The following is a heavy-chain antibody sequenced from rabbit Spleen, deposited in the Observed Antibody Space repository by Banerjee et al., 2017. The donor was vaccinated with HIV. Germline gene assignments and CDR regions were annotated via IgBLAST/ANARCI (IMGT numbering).Heavy chain of an antibody. CDR1: GFDFGGYY. CDR2: IDPVFGST. Sequence: QLKESGGGLVQPGGSLKLSCKASGFDFGGYYLSWVRQSPGKGLEWIGYIDPVFGSTYYANWVNGRFTISSDNAQNTLYLQLKSLTAADTATYFCARGPPYAGYTTYGYVYFNLWGPGTLVTVS. J-gene: IGHJ4*01. CDR3: ARGPPYAGYTTYGYVYFNL. D-gene: IGHD7-1*01. V-gene: IGHV1S7*01.